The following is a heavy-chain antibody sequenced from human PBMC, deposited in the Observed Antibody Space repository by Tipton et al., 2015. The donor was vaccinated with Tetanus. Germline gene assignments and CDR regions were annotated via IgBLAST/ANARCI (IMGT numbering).Heavy chain of an antibody. CDR3: VRDGGSSGWLAY. CDR1: GFTFSNHW. D-gene: IGHD6-19*01. Sequence: GSLRLSCAASGFTFSNHWMSWVRQAPGKGLEWVANIKQDGSEKYYVDSVKGRFTISRDNAKNSLYLQMNSLRAEDTAVYYCVRDGGSSGWLAYWGQGTLVTVSS. J-gene: IGHJ4*02. CDR2: IKQDGSEK. V-gene: IGHV3-7*03.